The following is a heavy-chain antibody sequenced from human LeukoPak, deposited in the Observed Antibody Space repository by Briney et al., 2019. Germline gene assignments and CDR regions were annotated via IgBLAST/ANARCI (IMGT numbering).Heavy chain of an antibody. Sequence: GGSLILSCAASAFTLSSYAMNWARQAPGKGLEWVSSISDSGGHTSYADSVKGRFTISRDTSKNTVSLQMDSLRGEDTAVYYCAKSLRDRYGDCLEDWGQGTLVTVSS. J-gene: IGHJ4*02. CDR1: AFTLSSYA. CDR2: ISDSGGHT. V-gene: IGHV3-23*01. CDR3: AKSLRDRYGDCLED. D-gene: IGHD2-21*02.